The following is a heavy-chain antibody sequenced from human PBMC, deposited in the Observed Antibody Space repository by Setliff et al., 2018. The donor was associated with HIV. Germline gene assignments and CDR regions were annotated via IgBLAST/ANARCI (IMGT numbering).Heavy chain of an antibody. D-gene: IGHD6-19*01. Sequence: KASETLSLTCTVSGGSISSYYWSWIRQPPGKGLEWIGYIYYSWSTNYNPSLKSQVTTSVDTSKNQFYLKLSSVTAADTAVYYCARGEGSGWYAYYFDYWGQGTLVTVSS. CDR3: ARGEGSGWYAYYFDY. CDR2: IYYSWST. V-gene: IGHV4-59*01. CDR1: GGSISSYY. J-gene: IGHJ4*02.